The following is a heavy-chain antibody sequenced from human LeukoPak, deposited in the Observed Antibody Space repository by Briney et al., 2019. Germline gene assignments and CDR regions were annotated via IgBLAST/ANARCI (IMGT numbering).Heavy chain of an antibody. CDR1: GFTFSSYG. CDR2: IRYDGDNK. Sequence: GGSLRLSCAASGFTFSSYGMHWVRQAPGKGLEWVAFIRYDGDNKYYADSVKGPFTISRDNSENTLYLQMNSLRVEDTAVYFCAKGREKYCTSTSCYHDYWGQGTLVTVSS. CDR3: AKGREKYCTSTSCYHDY. D-gene: IGHD2-2*01. V-gene: IGHV3-30*02. J-gene: IGHJ4*02.